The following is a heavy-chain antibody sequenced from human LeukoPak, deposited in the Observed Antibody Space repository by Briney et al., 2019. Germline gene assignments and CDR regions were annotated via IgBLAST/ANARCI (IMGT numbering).Heavy chain of an antibody. CDR3: AELGITMIGGV. J-gene: IGHJ6*04. V-gene: IGHV3-23*01. D-gene: IGHD3-10*02. Sequence: GGSLRLSCAASGFTFSSYGMSWVRQASGKGLEWVSVISGSGGSTYHAASVKGRFTISRDNSKNTLYLEMNSLRAEDTAVYYCAELGITMIGGVWGKGTTVTISS. CDR2: ISGSGGST. CDR1: GFTFSSYG.